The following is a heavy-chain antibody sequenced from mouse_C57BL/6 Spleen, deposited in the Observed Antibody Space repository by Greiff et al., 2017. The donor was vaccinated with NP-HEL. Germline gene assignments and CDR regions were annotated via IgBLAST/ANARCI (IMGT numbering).Heavy chain of an antibody. CDR2: IDPSDSET. D-gene: IGHD1-1*02. V-gene: IGHV1-52*01. Sequence: QVQLKQPGAELVRPGSSVKLSCKASGYTFTSYWMHWVKQRPIQGLEWIGNIDPSDSETHYNQKFKDKATLTVDKSSSTAYMQLSSLTSEDSAVYYCARGGGNPDYWGQGTTLTVSS. CDR3: ARGGGNPDY. J-gene: IGHJ2*01. CDR1: GYTFTSYW.